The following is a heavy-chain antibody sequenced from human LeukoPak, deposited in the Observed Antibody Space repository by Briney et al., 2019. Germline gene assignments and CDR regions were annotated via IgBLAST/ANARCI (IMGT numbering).Heavy chain of an antibody. CDR3: AGGLRYSSGWYGY. J-gene: IGHJ4*02. V-gene: IGHV4-34*01. D-gene: IGHD6-19*01. CDR2: INHSGST. CDR1: GGSFSGYY. Sequence: PSGTLSLTCAVYGGSFSGYYWSWIRQPPGKGLEWIGEINHSGSTNYNPSLKSRVTISVDTSKNQFSLKLSSVTAADTAVYYCAGGLRYSSGWYGYWGQGTLVTVSS.